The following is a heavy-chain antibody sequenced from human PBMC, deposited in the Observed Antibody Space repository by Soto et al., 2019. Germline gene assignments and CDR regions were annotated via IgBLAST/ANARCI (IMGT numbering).Heavy chain of an antibody. V-gene: IGHV1-18*01. CDR2: VSGYNRNT. CDR1: GYTFRNYG. CDR3: ARERQWDPLPY. Sequence: VQLVQSGAEVKKPGASVKVSCEAYGYTFRNYGITWVRQAPGQGLEWIGWVSGYNRNTNYAQKFEDRVTMTADTSTSIAYLELRRLRIDATAVYYCARERQWDPLPYWGPGTLLVVS. J-gene: IGHJ4*02. D-gene: IGHD1-26*01.